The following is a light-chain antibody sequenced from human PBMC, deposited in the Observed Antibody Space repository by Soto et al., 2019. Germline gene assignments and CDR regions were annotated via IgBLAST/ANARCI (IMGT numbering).Light chain of an antibody. CDR1: SSDVGGSNY. V-gene: IGLV2-14*01. CDR2: EVS. J-gene: IGLJ3*02. CDR3: NSYTTSHTRV. Sequence: QSALTQPASVSGSPGQSITISCTGTSSDVGGSNYVSWYQHHPGKAPKAIIYEVSYRPSGISNRFSGSKSGNTASLTISGLQAEDEADYYCNSYTTSHTRVFGGGTQLTVL.